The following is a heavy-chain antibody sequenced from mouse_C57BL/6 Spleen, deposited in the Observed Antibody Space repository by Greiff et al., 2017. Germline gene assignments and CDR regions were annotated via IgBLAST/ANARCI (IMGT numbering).Heavy chain of an antibody. D-gene: IGHD2-13*01. CDR3: ARFYYGDYGEVYFDY. CDR2: IYPGDGDT. CDR1: GYAFSSSW. Sequence: QVQLQQSGPELVKPGASVKISCKASGYAFSSSWMNWVKQRPGKGLEWIGRIYPGDGDTNYNGKFKGKATLTADKSSSTAYMQLSSLTSEDSAVYFCARFYYGDYGEVYFDYWGQGTTLTVSS. J-gene: IGHJ2*01. V-gene: IGHV1-82*01.